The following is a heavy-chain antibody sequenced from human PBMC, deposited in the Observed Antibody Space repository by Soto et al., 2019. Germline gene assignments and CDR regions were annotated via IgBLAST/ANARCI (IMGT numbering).Heavy chain of an antibody. V-gene: IGHV1-58*02. J-gene: IGHJ3*02. D-gene: IGHD2-8*01. CDR2: IVVGSGNT. Sequence: SVKVSCKASGFTFTSSAMQWVRQARGQRLEWIGWIVVGSGNTNYAQKFQERVTITRDMSTSTAYMELSSLRSEDTAVYYCAADPHGGYCTNGVCLGDAFDIWGQGTMVTVTS. CDR3: AADPHGGYCTNGVCLGDAFDI. CDR1: GFTFTSSA.